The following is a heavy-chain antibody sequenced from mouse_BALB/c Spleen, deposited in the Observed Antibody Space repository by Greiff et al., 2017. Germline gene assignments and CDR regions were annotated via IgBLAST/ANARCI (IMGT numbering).Heavy chain of an antibody. J-gene: IGHJ2*01. D-gene: IGHD2-14*01. CDR1: GYSITSDYV. CDR2: ISYSGST. CDR3: ARYYRYGPFDY. Sequence: EVHLVESGPGLVKPSQSLSLTCTVTGYSITSDYVWYWIRQYPGNQLEWMGYISYSGSTSYNPSLKSRISITRDTSKNQFFLQLNSVTTEDTATYYCARYYRYGPFDYWGQGTTLTVSS. V-gene: IGHV3-2*02.